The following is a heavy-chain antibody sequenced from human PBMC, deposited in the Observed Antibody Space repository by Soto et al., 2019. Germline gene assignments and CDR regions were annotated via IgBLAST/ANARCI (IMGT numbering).Heavy chain of an antibody. J-gene: IGHJ5*01. CDR3: AGQTTYVSTWFDY. Sequence: PSETLSLTCTVANDFIRNYCGTWIRQPAGKGLEWIGRIYTSGTATYNPSLKSRVIMSVDTSKNEFSLNLTSVTPADTALYYCAGQTTYVSTWFDYWGHGTLVTVSS. CDR2: IYTSGTA. D-gene: IGHD1-1*01. V-gene: IGHV4-4*07. CDR1: NDFIRNYC.